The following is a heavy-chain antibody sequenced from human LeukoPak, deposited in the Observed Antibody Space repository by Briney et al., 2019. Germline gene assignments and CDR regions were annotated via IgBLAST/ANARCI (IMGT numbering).Heavy chain of an antibody. V-gene: IGHV3-9*01. CDR2: ISWNSGSI. CDR3: AKDLTSGIAVAGN. D-gene: IGHD6-19*01. Sequence: PGRSLRLSCAASGFTFDDYAMHWVRQAPGKGLEWASGISWNSGSIGYADSVKGRFTISRDNAKNSLYLQMNSLRAEDTALYYCAKDLTSGIAVAGNWGQGTLVTVSS. CDR1: GFTFDDYA. J-gene: IGHJ4*02.